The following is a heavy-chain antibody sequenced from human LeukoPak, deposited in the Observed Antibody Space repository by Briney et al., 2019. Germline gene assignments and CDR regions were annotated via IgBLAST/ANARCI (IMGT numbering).Heavy chain of an antibody. CDR2: IYYSGST. Sequence: PSETLSLTCTVSGGSISSYYWSWIRQPPGKGLGWIGYIYYSGSTNYNPSLKSRVTISVDTSKNQFSLKLSSVTAADTAVYYCARSGSYQRDAFDIWGQGTMVTVSS. CDR3: ARSGSYQRDAFDI. J-gene: IGHJ3*02. CDR1: GGSISSYY. V-gene: IGHV4-59*01. D-gene: IGHD1-26*01.